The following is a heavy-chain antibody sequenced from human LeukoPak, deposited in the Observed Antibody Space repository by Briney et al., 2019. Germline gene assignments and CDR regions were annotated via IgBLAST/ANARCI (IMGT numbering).Heavy chain of an antibody. CDR1: GGSISSYY. J-gene: IGHJ4*02. Sequence: SETLSLTCTVSGGSISSYYWSWIRQPPGKGLEWIGYIYYSGSTNYNPSLKSRVTISVDTSKNQFSLKLSSVTAADTAVYYCARDYCGGDCYGFDYWGQGTLVTVSS. CDR2: IYYSGST. V-gene: IGHV4-59*01. D-gene: IGHD2-21*01. CDR3: ARDYCGGDCYGFDY.